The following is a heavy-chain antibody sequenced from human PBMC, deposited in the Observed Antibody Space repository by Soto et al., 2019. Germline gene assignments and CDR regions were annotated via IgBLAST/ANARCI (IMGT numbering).Heavy chain of an antibody. J-gene: IGHJ4*02. D-gene: IGHD6-19*01. Sequence: GGSLRLSCVASGFTFSSSFMGWVRQAPGKGLEWVANINQDGGGTYYVDSVQGRFTISRDNAKDSLFLQMNSLRVEDAAVYYCATYFRGSGRYFFDYWGQRPPVSVSS. V-gene: IGHV3-7*03. CDR3: ATYFRGSGRYFFDY. CDR1: GFTFSSSF. CDR2: INQDGGGT.